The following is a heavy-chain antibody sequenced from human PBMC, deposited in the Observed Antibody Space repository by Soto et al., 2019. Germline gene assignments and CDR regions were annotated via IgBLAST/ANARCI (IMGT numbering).Heavy chain of an antibody. D-gene: IGHD6-19*01. CDR3: ARGLSTVAGDAFDI. CDR1: GFTFSSYG. Sequence: QVQLVESGGGVVQPGRSLRLSCAASGFTFSSYGMHWVRQAPGKGLEWVAVIWYDGSNKYYADSVKGRFTISRDNSTNTLYLQMNSLRVEDTAVYYCARGLSTVAGDAFDIWGQGTMVTVSS. J-gene: IGHJ3*02. CDR2: IWYDGSNK. V-gene: IGHV3-33*01.